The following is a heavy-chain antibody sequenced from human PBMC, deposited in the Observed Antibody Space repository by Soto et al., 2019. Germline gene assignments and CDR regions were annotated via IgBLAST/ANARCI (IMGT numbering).Heavy chain of an antibody. Sequence: VRASETLSLTCAVYGGSFSGYYWSWIRQPPGKGLEWIGYIYYSGSTNYNPSLKSRVTISVDTSKNQFSLKLSSVTAADTAVYYCARGLPPPLEYYFDYWGQGTLVTVSS. D-gene: IGHD3-16*01. J-gene: IGHJ4*02. CDR3: ARGLPPPLEYYFDY. CDR1: GGSFSGYY. V-gene: IGHV4-59*08. CDR2: IYYSGST.